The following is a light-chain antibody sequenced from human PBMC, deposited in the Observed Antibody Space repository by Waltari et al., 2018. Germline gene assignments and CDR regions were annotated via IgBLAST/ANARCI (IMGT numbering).Light chain of an antibody. CDR1: QTIDRY. Sequence: DIQMTQSPSSLSASVGDRVTITCRASQTIDRYLNWYHQNTGKAPKLLIYAASTLQSGVPSKFSGIGYRTDFTLTIIGLQPEDFATYFCQQSYRSPWTFGQGTRVDIK. V-gene: IGKV1-39*01. CDR2: AAS. J-gene: IGKJ1*01. CDR3: QQSYRSPWT.